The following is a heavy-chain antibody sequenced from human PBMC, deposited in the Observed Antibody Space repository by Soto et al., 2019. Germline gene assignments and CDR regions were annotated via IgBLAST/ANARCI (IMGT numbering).Heavy chain of an antibody. D-gene: IGHD6-6*01. CDR2: INHSGST. J-gene: IGHJ4*02. CDR1: GGSFSGYY. CDR3: ARGRILAARGGDYFDY. V-gene: IGHV4-34*01. Sequence: QVQLQQWGAGLLKPSETLSLTCAVYGGSFSGYYWSWIRQPPGKGLEWIGEINHSGSTNYNPSLKGRVTISVDTSKNQFSLKLSSVTAADTAVYYCARGRILAARGGDYFDYWGQGTLVTVSS.